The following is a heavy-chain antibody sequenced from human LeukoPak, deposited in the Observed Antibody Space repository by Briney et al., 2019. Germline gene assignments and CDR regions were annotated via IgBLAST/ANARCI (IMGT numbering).Heavy chain of an antibody. D-gene: IGHD5-12*01. CDR1: GFTFSTCA. Sequence: GGSLRLSCAGSGFTFSTCAIHWVRQAPGKGLEWVALFSYDGSTQRYADSVKGRFTISRDNSKNSLYLQMNSLRTEDTAVYYCAKPKDGFSDYDCLFDYWRQGTLVTVSS. V-gene: IGHV3-30-3*02. CDR3: AKPKDGFSDYDCLFDY. J-gene: IGHJ4*02. CDR2: FSYDGSTQ.